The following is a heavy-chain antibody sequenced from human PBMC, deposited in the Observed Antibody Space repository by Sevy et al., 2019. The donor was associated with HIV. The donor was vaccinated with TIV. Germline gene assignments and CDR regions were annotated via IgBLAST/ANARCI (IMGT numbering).Heavy chain of an antibody. V-gene: IGHV3-30-3*01. Sequence: GGSLRLSCAASGFTFSSYAMHWVRQAPGKGLEWVAVISYDGSNKYYADSVKVRFTISRDKSKNTLYLQMNSLRAEDTAVYYCARDMVRGIIRAFDYWGQGTLVTVSS. D-gene: IGHD3-10*01. CDR1: GFTFSSYA. J-gene: IGHJ4*02. CDR2: ISYDGSNK. CDR3: ARDMVRGIIRAFDY.